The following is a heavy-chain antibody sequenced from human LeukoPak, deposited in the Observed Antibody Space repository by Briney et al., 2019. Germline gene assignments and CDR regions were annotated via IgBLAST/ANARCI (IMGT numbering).Heavy chain of an antibody. V-gene: IGHV4-39*02. CDR1: GGSVSSGSYY. Sequence: SETLSLTCTVSGGSVSSGSYYWAWIRQPPGKGLEWIGSVYYGRSPYFNPSLESRATISVDTSKNHFSLKMSSATAADTAVYYCARSSGTGTFSYWGQGTLVTVSS. J-gene: IGHJ4*02. CDR2: VYYGRSP. D-gene: IGHD6-25*01. CDR3: ARSSGTGTFSY.